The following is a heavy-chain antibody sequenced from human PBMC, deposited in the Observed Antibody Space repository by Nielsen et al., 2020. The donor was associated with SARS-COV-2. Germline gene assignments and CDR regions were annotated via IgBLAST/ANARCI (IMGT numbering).Heavy chain of an antibody. D-gene: IGHD3-9*01. CDR1: GYSFTSYW. V-gene: IGHV5-10-1*01. CDR3: AGLDYDILTGYYSPWYFDL. CDR2: IDPSDSYT. J-gene: IGHJ2*01. Sequence: GGSLRLSCKGSGYSFTSYWISWVRQMPGKGLEWMGRIDPSDSYTNYSPSFQGHVTISADKSISTAYLQWSSLKASDTAMYYCAGLDYDILTGYYSPWYFDLWGRGTLVTVSS.